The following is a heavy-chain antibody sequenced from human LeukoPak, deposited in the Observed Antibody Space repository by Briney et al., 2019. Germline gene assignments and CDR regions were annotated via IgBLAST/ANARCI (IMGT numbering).Heavy chain of an antibody. CDR1: GFTFSSYA. Sequence: PGRSLRLSCAASGFTFSSYAMHWVRQAPGKGLEWVAVISYDGSNKYYADSVKGRFTISRDNAKNSLYLQMNSLRAEDTAVYFCARAPVYGDYPPYFDYWGQGTLVTVSS. D-gene: IGHD4-17*01. CDR3: ARAPVYGDYPPYFDY. CDR2: ISYDGSNK. J-gene: IGHJ4*02. V-gene: IGHV3-30-3*01.